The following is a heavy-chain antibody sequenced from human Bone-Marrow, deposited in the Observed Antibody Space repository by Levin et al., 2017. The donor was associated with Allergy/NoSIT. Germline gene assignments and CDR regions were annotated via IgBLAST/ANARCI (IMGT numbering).Heavy chain of an antibody. CDR3: AKVAVADDGGNYFDY. CDR2: ISYDGSNK. Sequence: PGGSLRLSCAASGFTFSSYGMHWVRQAPGKGLEWVAVISYDGSNKYYADSVKGRFTISRDNSKNTLYLQMNSLRAEDTAVYYCAKVAVADDGGNYFDYWGQGTLVTVSS. CDR1: GFTFSSYG. V-gene: IGHV3-30*18. J-gene: IGHJ4*02. D-gene: IGHD6-19*01.